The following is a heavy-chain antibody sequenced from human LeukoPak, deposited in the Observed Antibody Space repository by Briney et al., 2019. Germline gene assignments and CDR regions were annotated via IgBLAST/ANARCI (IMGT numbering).Heavy chain of an antibody. D-gene: IGHD6-13*01. CDR3: ARVKSSSWSYYYYYGMDV. V-gene: IGHV3-53*01. J-gene: IGHJ6*02. CDR1: GFTVSSNY. CDR2: IYSGGST. Sequence: PGGSLRLSCAASGFTVSSNYMSWVRQAPGKGLEWVSVIYSGGSTCYADSVKGRFTISRDNSKNTLYLQMNSLRAEDTAVYYCARVKSSSWSYYYYYGMDVWGQGTTVTVSS.